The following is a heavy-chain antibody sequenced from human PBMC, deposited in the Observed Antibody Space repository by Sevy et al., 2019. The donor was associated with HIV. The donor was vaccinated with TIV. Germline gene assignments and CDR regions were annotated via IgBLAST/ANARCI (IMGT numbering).Heavy chain of an antibody. CDR1: GFTFSSYW. Sequence: GGSLRLSCAASGFTFSSYWMSWVRQAPGKGLEWLATINLDGSETFYVDSVKGRFTISRHNPRKSVYLQMTSLSAEETAVYYCASLFYGSADYWGQGTLVTVSS. V-gene: IGHV3-7*01. D-gene: IGHD3-10*01. J-gene: IGHJ4*02. CDR2: INLDGSET. CDR3: ASLFYGSADY.